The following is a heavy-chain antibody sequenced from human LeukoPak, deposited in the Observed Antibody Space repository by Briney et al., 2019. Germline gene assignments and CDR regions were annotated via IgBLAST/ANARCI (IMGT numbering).Heavy chain of an antibody. D-gene: IGHD4-17*01. CDR2: ITGCGGST. CDR1: GFTFINYA. Sequence: GGSLRLSCAASGFTFINYAMSWVRQAPGKGLEWVSSITGCGGSTYYADSVKGRLTISRDNSKNTLYLQMNSLRAEDTALYYCARSTMTTSIDWFDPWGQGTLVTVSS. V-gene: IGHV3-23*01. CDR3: ARSTMTTSIDWFDP. J-gene: IGHJ5*02.